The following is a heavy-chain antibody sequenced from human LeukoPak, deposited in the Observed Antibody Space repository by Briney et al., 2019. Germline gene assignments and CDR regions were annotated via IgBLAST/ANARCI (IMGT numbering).Heavy chain of an antibody. D-gene: IGHD6-6*01. CDR1: GASISSYY. Sequence: PSETLSLTCTVSGASISSYYWSWIRQPPGKGLEWIGYIYNSGSTNYNPSLKSRVTISVGTSKKQFSLKLSSVTAADTAVYYCARGYSSSSGRPDYWGQGTLVTVSS. V-gene: IGHV4-59*08. J-gene: IGHJ4*02. CDR2: IYNSGST. CDR3: ARGYSSSSGRPDY.